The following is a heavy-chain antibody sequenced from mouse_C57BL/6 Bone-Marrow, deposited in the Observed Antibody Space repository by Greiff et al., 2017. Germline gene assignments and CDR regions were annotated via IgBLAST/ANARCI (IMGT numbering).Heavy chain of an antibody. V-gene: IGHV5-4*01. Sequence: EVQRVESGGGLVKPGGSLKLSCAASGFTFSSYAMSWVRQTPEKRLEWVATISDGGSYNYYPELGKGRFTISRDNAKNNLYLQMRHLKSEDTAMYYWASTRVITTPEENAMDYWGQGTSVTVSS. CDR2: ISDGGSYN. CDR1: GFTFSSYA. J-gene: IGHJ4*01. D-gene: IGHD1-1*01. CDR3: ASTRVITTPEENAMDY.